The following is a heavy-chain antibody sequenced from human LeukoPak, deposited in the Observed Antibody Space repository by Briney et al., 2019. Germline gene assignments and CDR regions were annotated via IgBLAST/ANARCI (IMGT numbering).Heavy chain of an antibody. V-gene: IGHV4-31*03. D-gene: IGHD2-15*01. J-gene: IGHJ3*02. CDR1: GGSISSGVYY. CDR2: IYYSGST. Sequence: SETLSLTCTVSGGSISSGVYYWSWVRQHPGKGLEWIGYIYYSGSTYYNPSLKSRVTISVDTSKNQFSLKLSSVTAADTAVYYCARDSVYCSGGSCYDAFDIWGQGTMVTVSS. CDR3: ARDSVYCSGGSCYDAFDI.